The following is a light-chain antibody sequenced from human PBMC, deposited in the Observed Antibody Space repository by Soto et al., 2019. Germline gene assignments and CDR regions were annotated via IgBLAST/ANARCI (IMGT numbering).Light chain of an antibody. Sequence: DIQMTQSPSSLSASVGDRLTITCRASQSINNYLNWYQQKPGKAPKLLIYAASSLQSGVPSRFSGSGSAPDFTFTISSLQPEDFATYYCQQSYSTPWTYGRGTKVDIK. J-gene: IGKJ1*01. CDR1: QSINNY. CDR2: AAS. CDR3: QQSYSTPWT. V-gene: IGKV1-39*01.